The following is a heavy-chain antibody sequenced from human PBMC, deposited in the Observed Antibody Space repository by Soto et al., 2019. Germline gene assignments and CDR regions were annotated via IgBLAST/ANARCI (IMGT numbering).Heavy chain of an antibody. V-gene: IGHV3-30-3*01. D-gene: IGHD4-17*01. CDR3: ARGDYGDYGSFQH. J-gene: IGHJ1*01. CDR1: GFTFTNYP. Sequence: QVQLVESGGGVVQPGRSLRLSCAASGFTFTNYPMHWVRQAPGKGLEWVAVISYDGSNKYYADSVKGRFTMSRDTSKNTLKLQMNSLRAEDTAVYYCARGDYGDYGSFQHWGQGTLVTVSS. CDR2: ISYDGSNK.